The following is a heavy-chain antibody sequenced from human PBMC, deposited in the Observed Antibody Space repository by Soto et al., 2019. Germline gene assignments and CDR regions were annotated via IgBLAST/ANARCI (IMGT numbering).Heavy chain of an antibody. CDR2: IYYSGST. CDR1: GGSISSSSYY. Sequence: SETLSLTSTVSGGSISSSSYYWGWIRQPPGKGLEWIGSIYYSGSTYYNPSLKSRVTISVDTSKNQFSLKLSSVTAADTAVYYCARRGFLGWSGDYYGMDVWGQGTTVTVSS. D-gene: IGHD3-3*01. V-gene: IGHV4-39*01. CDR3: ARRGFLGWSGDYYGMDV. J-gene: IGHJ6*02.